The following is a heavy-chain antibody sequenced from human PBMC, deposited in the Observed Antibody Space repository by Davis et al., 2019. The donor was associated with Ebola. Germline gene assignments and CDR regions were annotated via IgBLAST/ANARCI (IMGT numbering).Heavy chain of an antibody. CDR1: GGSISSYY. Sequence: SETLSLTCTVSGGSISSYYWSWIRQPPGKGLEWIGYIYYSGGTNYNPSLKSRVTISVDTSKNQFSLKLSSVTAADTAVYYCARVDYDFWSGYYSQNWFDPWGQGTLVTVSS. J-gene: IGHJ5*02. CDR2: IYYSGGT. D-gene: IGHD3-3*01. V-gene: IGHV4-59*01. CDR3: ARVDYDFWSGYYSQNWFDP.